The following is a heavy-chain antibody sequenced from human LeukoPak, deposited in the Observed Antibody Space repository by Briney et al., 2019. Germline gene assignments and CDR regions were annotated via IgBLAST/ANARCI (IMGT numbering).Heavy chain of an antibody. Sequence: GGSLRLSCAASGFTFSSYAMHWVRQAPGKGPEWVAVISYDGSNKYYADSVKGRFTISRDNSKNTLYLQMNSLRAEDTAVYYCARGASNDYWGQGTLVTVYS. J-gene: IGHJ4*02. CDR1: GFTFSSYA. CDR3: ARGASNDY. V-gene: IGHV3-30*01. CDR2: ISYDGSNK. D-gene: IGHD3-16*01.